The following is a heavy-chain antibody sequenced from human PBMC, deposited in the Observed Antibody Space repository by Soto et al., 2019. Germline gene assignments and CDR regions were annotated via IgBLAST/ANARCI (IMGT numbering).Heavy chain of an antibody. J-gene: IGHJ4*02. V-gene: IGHV1-18*01. CDR1: GYTFTSYG. Sequence: QVQLVQSGAEVKEPGASVKVSCKASGYTFTSYGLNWVRQAPGQGLEWMGWISAYNGNTNYAQKLQGRFTMTTDTSTSTAYIELRRLSSDDTAVYYCGRSGSSGYCLDFWGQGTLVTVSS. D-gene: IGHD3-22*01. CDR3: GRSGSSGYCLDF. CDR2: ISAYNGNT.